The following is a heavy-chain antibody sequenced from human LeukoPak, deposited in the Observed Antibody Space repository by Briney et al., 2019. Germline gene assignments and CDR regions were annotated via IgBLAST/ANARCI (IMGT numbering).Heavy chain of an antibody. J-gene: IGHJ4*02. Sequence: GASVKVSCKASGYTFTNYGITWVRQAPRQGLEWMGWISTYNRNTNYAQNLQGRVTMTTDTSTDTVYMELRSLTSHDTAVYYCARGMGSTTFADFDYWGQGTLVTVSS. D-gene: IGHD1-26*01. CDR2: ISTYNRNT. V-gene: IGHV1-18*01. CDR3: ARGMGSTTFADFDY. CDR1: GYTFTNYG.